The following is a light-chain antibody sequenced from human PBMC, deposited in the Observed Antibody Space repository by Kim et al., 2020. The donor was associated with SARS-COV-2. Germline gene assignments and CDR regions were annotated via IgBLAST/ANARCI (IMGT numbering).Light chain of an antibody. V-gene: IGKV1-9*01. J-gene: IGKJ4*02. CDR1: QGASTY. CDR2: AAS. CDR3: QPLNSLPLT. Sequence: IQLTQSPSSLSASVGDRVTITCRASQGASTYLAWYQQKPAKAPKLLIYAASTLQSGVPSRFSGSGSGTHFTLTITSLQAEDFATYYCQPLNSLPLTFVGGTKM.